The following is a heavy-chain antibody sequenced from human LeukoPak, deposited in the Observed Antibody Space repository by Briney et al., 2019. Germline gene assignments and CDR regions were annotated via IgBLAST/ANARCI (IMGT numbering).Heavy chain of an antibody. CDR2: ISSSSSYI. Sequence: GGSLRLSCAASGFTFSSYSMNWVRQAPGKGLEGVSSISSSSSYIYYADSVKGRFTISRDNAKNSLYLQMNSLRAEDTAVYYCARDRRDGYNVLAFDIWGQGTMVTVSS. CDR1: GFTFSSYS. D-gene: IGHD5-24*01. V-gene: IGHV3-21*01. CDR3: ARDRRDGYNVLAFDI. J-gene: IGHJ3*02.